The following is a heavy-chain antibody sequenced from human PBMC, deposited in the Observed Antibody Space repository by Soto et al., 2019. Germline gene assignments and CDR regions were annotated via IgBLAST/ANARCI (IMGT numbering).Heavy chain of an antibody. CDR3: APIAARRDYFDY. CDR2: FDPEDGET. CDR1: GYTLTELS. J-gene: IGHJ4*02. D-gene: IGHD6-6*01. V-gene: IGHV1-24*01. Sequence: ASVKVSCKVSGYTLTELSMHWVRQAPGKGLEWMGGFDPEDGETIYAQKFQGRVTMTEDTSTDTAYMELSSLRSEDTAVYYCAPIAARRDYFDYWGQGTLVTVS.